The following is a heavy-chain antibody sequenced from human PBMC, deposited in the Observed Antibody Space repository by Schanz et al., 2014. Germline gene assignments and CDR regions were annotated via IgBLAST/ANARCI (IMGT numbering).Heavy chain of an antibody. CDR2: INPSVGNT. J-gene: IGHJ3*02. V-gene: IGHV1-46*03. Sequence: QVQLVQSGPEVKKPGASVKVSCEASGYTFTSYYIHWFRQAPGQGLEWMGLINPSVGNTNYAQKFRGRVTMTRDTSTSTVYMELSSLRSEDTAVYFCARGRSTGAFDIWGQGTSVTVSS. CDR1: GYTFTSYY. CDR3: ARGRSTGAFDI.